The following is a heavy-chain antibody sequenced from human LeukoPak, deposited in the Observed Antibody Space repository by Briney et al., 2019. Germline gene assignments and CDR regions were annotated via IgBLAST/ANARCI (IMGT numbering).Heavy chain of an antibody. Sequence: ASVTVSCRVSGYTLSELSMHWVRQAPGKGREWMGGFDPEDVETIYAQKFQGRVTMTEDTSTDTAYMGLRSLRSEDTAVYFCATKAQLIRRALDSWGQGTQVTVSS. V-gene: IGHV1-24*01. J-gene: IGHJ4*02. CDR1: GYTLSELS. CDR3: ATKAQLIRRALDS. D-gene: IGHD1-1*01. CDR2: FDPEDVET.